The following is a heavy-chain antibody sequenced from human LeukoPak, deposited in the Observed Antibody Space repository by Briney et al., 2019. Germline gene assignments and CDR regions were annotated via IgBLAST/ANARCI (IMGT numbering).Heavy chain of an antibody. V-gene: IGHV4-59*01. CDR2: IYGSGNT. Sequence: SETLSLTCTVSGGSISGWYWSWIRQPPGKGLEWIGYIYGSGNTNYNPSLKSRVTMSIDTSKNQFSLKLTSVTAADTATYYCARRPHYYYGMDVWGQGTTVTVSS. CDR1: GGSISGWY. J-gene: IGHJ6*02. CDR3: ARRPHYYYGMDV.